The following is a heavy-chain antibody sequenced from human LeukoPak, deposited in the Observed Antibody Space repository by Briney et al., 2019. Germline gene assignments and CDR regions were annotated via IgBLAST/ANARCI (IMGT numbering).Heavy chain of an antibody. CDR3: ARGAARSLSETSTDYYYYYYGMDV. D-gene: IGHD6-6*01. CDR2: IYYSGST. Sequence: SSETLSLTCTVSGGSFSTYYWSWIRQHPGKGLEWIGYIYYSGSTYYNPSLRSRVTISVDTSKNQFSLKVSSVTAADTAVYYCARGAARSLSETSTDYYYYYYGMDVWGQGTTVTVSS. CDR1: GGSFSTYY. J-gene: IGHJ6*02. V-gene: IGHV4-59*06.